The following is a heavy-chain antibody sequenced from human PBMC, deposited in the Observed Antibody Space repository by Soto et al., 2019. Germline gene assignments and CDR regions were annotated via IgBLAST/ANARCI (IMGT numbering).Heavy chain of an antibody. V-gene: IGHV3-64D*08. CDR1: GFTFSSYA. D-gene: IGHD3-10*01. J-gene: IGHJ4*02. CDR3: VKGYGDGYRLSLFDY. CDR2: ISGNGGST. Sequence: GGSLRLSCSASGFTFSSYAMHWVRQAPGKGLEYVSAISGNGGSTYYADSVKGRFTISRDNSKNTLYLQMSSLRAEDTAVYYCVKGYGDGYRLSLFDYWGQGTLVTVSS.